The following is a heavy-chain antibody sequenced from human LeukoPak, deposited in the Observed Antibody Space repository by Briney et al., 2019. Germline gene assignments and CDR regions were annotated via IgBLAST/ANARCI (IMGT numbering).Heavy chain of an antibody. Sequence: SETLSLTCAVSGGSISSGGYSWSWIRQPPGKGLEWIGYIYHSGSTYYNPPLKSRVTISVDRSKNQFSLKLSSVTAADTAVYYCARVHMVADGPYFDYWGQGTLVTVSS. V-gene: IGHV4-30-2*01. CDR1: GGSISSGGYS. J-gene: IGHJ4*02. CDR2: IYHSGST. CDR3: ARVHMVADGPYFDY. D-gene: IGHD2-21*01.